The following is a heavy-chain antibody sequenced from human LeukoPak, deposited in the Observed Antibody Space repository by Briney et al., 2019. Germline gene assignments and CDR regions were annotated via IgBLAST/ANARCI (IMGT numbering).Heavy chain of an antibody. J-gene: IGHJ5*02. D-gene: IGHD3-3*01. V-gene: IGHV3-53*01. CDR1: GFTVNHIY. CDR2: IYSAGAT. Sequence: GGSLRLSCVASGFTVNHIYMNWVRQAPGKGLEWVSAIYSAGATNYADSVRGRFTISRGISKNTLYLQMNSLRAEDTAVYYCARVPVLFWSGAYDLWGQGTLVTVSS. CDR3: ARVPVLFWSGAYDL.